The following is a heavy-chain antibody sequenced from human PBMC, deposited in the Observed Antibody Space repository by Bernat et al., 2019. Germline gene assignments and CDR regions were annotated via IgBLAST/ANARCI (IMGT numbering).Heavy chain of an antibody. CDR1: GYTFTSYY. CDR3: ARGSSGSYYNPLYCMDD. CDR2: INPSGGST. V-gene: IGHV1-46*01. J-gene: IGHJ6*02. D-gene: IGHD3-10*01. Sequence: QVQLVQSGAEVKKPGASVKVSCKASGYTFTSYYMHWVRQAPGQGLEWMGIINPSGGSTSYAQKFQGRVTMTRDTSTSTVYMELSSLRSEDTAVYYCARGSSGSYYNPLYCMDDWGQGTAVAVSS.